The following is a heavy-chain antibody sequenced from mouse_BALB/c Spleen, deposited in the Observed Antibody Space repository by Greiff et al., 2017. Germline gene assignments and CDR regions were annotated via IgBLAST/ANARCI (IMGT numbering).Heavy chain of an antibody. CDR1: GYTFTSYW. CDR3: TRFDDGYYYYFDY. V-gene: IGHV1-5*01. Sequence: EVQLQESGTVLARPGASVKMSCKASGYTFTSYWMHWVKQRPGQGLEWIGAIYPGNSDTSYNQKFKGKAKLTAVTSTSTAYMELSSLTNEDSAVYYCTRFDDGYYYYFDYWGQGTTLTVSS. CDR2: IYPGNSDT. D-gene: IGHD2-3*01. J-gene: IGHJ2*01.